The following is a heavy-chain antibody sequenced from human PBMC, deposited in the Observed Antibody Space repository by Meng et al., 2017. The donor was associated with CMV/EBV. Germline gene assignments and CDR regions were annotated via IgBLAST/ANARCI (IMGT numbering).Heavy chain of an antibody. CDR1: GYTFTGYY. J-gene: IGHJ3*02. CDR2: INPNSGGT. Sequence: QGQLVQSGAEVKKPGASVKVSCKASGYTFTGYYMHWVRQAPGQGLEWMGWINPNSGGTNYAQKFQGRVTMTRDTSISTAYMELSRLRSDDTAVYYCAILGYCSGGSCWGAFDIWGQGTMVTVSS. D-gene: IGHD2-15*01. V-gene: IGHV1-2*02. CDR3: AILGYCSGGSCWGAFDI.